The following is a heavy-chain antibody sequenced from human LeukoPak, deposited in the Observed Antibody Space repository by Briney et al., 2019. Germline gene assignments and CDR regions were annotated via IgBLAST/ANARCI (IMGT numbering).Heavy chain of an antibody. CDR3: AGVRTQITPRGSLDY. Sequence: GGSLRLSCAASGFTFSTYNMNWVRQAPGKGLEWVSSISSSSSYIRSADSVKGRFTISRDNAKNSLYLQMDSLRVEDTAVYYCAGVRTQITPRGSLDYWGQGTLVTVSS. CDR2: ISSSSSYI. V-gene: IGHV3-21*01. D-gene: IGHD3-16*01. CDR1: GFTFSTYN. J-gene: IGHJ4*02.